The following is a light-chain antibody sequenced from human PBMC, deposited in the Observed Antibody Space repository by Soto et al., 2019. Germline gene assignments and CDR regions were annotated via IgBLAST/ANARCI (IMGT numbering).Light chain of an antibody. J-gene: IGLJ3*02. CDR2: RTS. CDR3: LLIYNGAWV. V-gene: IGLV7-43*01. Sequence: QAVVTQEPSLTVSPGGTVTPTCASSTGAVTSGFYPNWFQQKPGQAPRSLISRTSNKHSWTPARFSGSLLGGKAALTLSPVQPEDEADYYCLLIYNGAWVFGGGTKLTVL. CDR1: TGAVTSGFY.